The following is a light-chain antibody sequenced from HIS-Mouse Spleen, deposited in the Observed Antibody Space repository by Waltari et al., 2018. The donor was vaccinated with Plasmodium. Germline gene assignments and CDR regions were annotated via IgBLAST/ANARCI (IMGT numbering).Light chain of an antibody. J-gene: IGKJ3*01. Sequence: EIVMTQSPATLSVSPGERATLSCRASQSVSSNLAWYQPKPGQAPMLLIYGASTRATGIPARFRGSGSGTEFTLTISSLQSEDFAVDYCQQYNNWSFTFGPGTKVDIK. CDR2: GAS. CDR1: QSVSSN. V-gene: IGKV3-15*01. CDR3: QQYNNWSFT.